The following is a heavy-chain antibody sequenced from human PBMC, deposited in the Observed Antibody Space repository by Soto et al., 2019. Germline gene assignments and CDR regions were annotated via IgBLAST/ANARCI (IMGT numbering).Heavy chain of an antibody. CDR2: IWFDGSNK. J-gene: IGHJ4*02. V-gene: IGHV3-33*01. CDR3: ARDAKSVETTGGFDY. D-gene: IGHD1-26*01. CDR1: GFIFSSYG. Sequence: QVQLVDSGGGVVQPGRSLRLSCAASGFIFSSYGMHWVRQAPGKGLEWVAGIWFDGSNKYYAGSVKGRFTISRDNSRNTLYLQMNGLRAEDTAVYYCARDAKSVETTGGFDYWGQGTLVTVSS.